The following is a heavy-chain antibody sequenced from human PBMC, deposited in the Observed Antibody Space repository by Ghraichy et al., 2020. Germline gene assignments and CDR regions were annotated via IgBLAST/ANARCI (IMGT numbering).Heavy chain of an antibody. Sequence: LTCAASGFTFSTYSMNWVRQAPGKGLEWVSSISASSGYINYADSVKGRFTISRDNAKNSLYLQMNSLRAEDTAIYYCARDRGYGVAPNWFDPWGQGTLVTVSS. CDR1: GFTFSTYS. CDR2: ISASSGYI. J-gene: IGHJ5*02. D-gene: IGHD4-17*01. V-gene: IGHV3-21*01. CDR3: ARDRGYGVAPNWFDP.